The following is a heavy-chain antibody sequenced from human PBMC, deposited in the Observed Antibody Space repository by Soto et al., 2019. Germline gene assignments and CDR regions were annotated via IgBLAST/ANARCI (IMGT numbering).Heavy chain of an antibody. V-gene: IGHV3-23*01. CDR3: ARGSSPVSSYYGVGV. CDR1: GFTFSTYA. Sequence: EVQLLESGGGLVQPGGSLNLSCSASGFTFSTYAISWVRQAPGKGLEWVSIISGSGDTTYYADSVKGRFTVSRDNSKNTLDLQMNSLRAEDAAVYYCARGSSPVSSYYGVGVWGQGTSVTVSS. J-gene: IGHJ6*02. CDR2: ISGSGDTT.